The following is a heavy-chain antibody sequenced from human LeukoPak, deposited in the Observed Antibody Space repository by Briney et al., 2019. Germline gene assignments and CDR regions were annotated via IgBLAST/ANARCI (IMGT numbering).Heavy chain of an antibody. CDR1: GGSFSGYY. V-gene: IGHV4-34*01. CDR3: ARDRNDYGDYVID. CDR2: INHSGST. J-gene: IGHJ4*02. D-gene: IGHD4-17*01. Sequence: SETLSLTCAVYGGSFSGYYWSWIRQPPGKGLEWIGEINHSGSTNYNPSLKSRVTISVDTSKNQFSLKLSSVTAADTAVYYCARDRNDYGDYVIDWGQGTLVTVSS.